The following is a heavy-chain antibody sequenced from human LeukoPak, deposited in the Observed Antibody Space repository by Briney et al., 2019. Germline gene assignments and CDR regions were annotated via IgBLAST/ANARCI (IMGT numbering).Heavy chain of an antibody. V-gene: IGHV1-2*02. J-gene: IGHJ5*02. CDR3: ARVRVQLERRDWFDP. Sequence: ASVKVSCKASGYTFTGYYMHWVRQAPGQGLEWMGWINPNSGGTNYAQKFQGRVTMTRVTSISTAYMELSRLRSDDTAVYYCARVRVQLERRDWFDPWGQGTLVTVSS. D-gene: IGHD1-1*01. CDR1: GYTFTGYY. CDR2: INPNSGGT.